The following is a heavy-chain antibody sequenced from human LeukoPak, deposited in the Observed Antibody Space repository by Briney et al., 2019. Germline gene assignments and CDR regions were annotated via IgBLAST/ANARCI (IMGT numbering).Heavy chain of an antibody. Sequence: SETLSLTCTVSGGSISSGSYYWSWIRQPAGKGLEWIGRIYTSGSTNYNPSLKSRVTISVDTSKNQFSLKLSSVTAADTAVYYCARGLLLWFGESRFDPWGQGTLVTVSS. D-gene: IGHD3-10*01. V-gene: IGHV4-61*02. CDR1: GGSISSGSYY. CDR2: IYTSGST. CDR3: ARGLLLWFGESRFDP. J-gene: IGHJ5*02.